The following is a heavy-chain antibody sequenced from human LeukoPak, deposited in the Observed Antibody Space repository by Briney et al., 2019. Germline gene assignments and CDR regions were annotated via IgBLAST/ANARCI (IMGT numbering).Heavy chain of an antibody. CDR3: ARDRGDIDYYDSSGWGKTFYGMDV. J-gene: IGHJ6*02. D-gene: IGHD3-22*01. CDR2: IYYSGST. V-gene: IGHV4-61*08. Sequence: SSETLSLTCTVSGGSISSGDYYWSWIRQPPGKGLEWIGYIYYSGSTNYNLSLKSRVIISVDTSKNQFSLKLSSVTAADTAVYFCARDRGDIDYYDSSGWGKTFYGMDVWGQGTTVTVSS. CDR1: GGSISSGDYY.